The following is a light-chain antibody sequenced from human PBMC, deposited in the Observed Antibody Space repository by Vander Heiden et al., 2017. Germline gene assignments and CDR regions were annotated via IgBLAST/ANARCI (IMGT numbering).Light chain of an antibody. CDR3: LQHGQFPWT. V-gene: IGKV5-2*01. CDR2: EAS. J-gene: IGKJ1*01. CDR1: QDIDDD. Sequence: ETTLTQSPAFMPATQGDKVNISCKASQDIDDDMKCQQQKPGEAAIFIIQEASTPVPGTPPRFSGRGYRTDFTLTINNIESEDAAYYFWLQHGQFPWTFGQGTKVEIK.